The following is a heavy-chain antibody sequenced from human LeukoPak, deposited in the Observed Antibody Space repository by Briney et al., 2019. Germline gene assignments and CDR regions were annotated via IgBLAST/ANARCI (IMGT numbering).Heavy chain of an antibody. J-gene: IGHJ4*02. CDR3: ARVPSFQTLDY. CDR1: GYTFTSYD. Sequence: ASVKVSCKASGYTFTSYDINWVRQAPGQGLEWMGWISPYNGNTKYGQKLQGRLTMTTDTSTSTAYLELRSLVSDDTAVYYCARVPSFQTLDYWGQGTLVTVSS. D-gene: IGHD4/OR15-4a*01. CDR2: ISPYNGNT. V-gene: IGHV1-18*01.